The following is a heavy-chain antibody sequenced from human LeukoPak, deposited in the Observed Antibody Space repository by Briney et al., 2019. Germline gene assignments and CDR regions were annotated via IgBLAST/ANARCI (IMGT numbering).Heavy chain of an antibody. J-gene: IGHJ4*02. V-gene: IGHV3-30*18. CDR1: GFNFNNYG. CDR3: AKQMAVDYFDY. D-gene: IGHD5-24*01. Sequence: GGSLRLSCAASGFNFNNYGLHWVRQAPGKGLEWVAVVSYDGSKKYYADSVKGRFTISRDNSKNTLYLQMNSLRAEDTAVYYCAKQMAVDYFDYWGQGTLVTVSS. CDR2: VSYDGSKK.